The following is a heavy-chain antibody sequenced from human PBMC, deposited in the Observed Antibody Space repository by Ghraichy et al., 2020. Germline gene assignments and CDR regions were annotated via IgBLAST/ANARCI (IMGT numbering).Heavy chain of an antibody. V-gene: IGHV4-59*01. CDR1: GGSIRSYY. D-gene: IGHD2-15*01. CDR2: IYDIGTT. J-gene: IGHJ3*02. CDR3: ARGYCSGGSCYNAFDI. Sequence: SQTLSLTCTVSGGSIRSYYWSWIRQPPGKGLEWIGYIYDIGTTKYNPPLKSRVTISADTSKNQFSLNLTSVTAADTAVYYCARGYCSGGSCYNAFDIWGQGTMVTVSS.